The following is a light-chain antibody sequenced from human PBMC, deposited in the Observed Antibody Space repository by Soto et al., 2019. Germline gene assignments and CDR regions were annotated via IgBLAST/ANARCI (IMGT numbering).Light chain of an antibody. CDR3: AAWDDSLNGRV. CDR1: NSNIGSNT. J-gene: IGLJ1*01. V-gene: IGLV1-44*01. CDR2: YDN. Sequence: QPVLTQPPSASGTPGQRVTISCSGSNSNIGSNTVNWYQQLPGTASKLLIYYDNLRPSGVPDRISGSKSGTSASLAISGLQSDDEADYYCAAWDDSLNGRVFGTGTKVTVL.